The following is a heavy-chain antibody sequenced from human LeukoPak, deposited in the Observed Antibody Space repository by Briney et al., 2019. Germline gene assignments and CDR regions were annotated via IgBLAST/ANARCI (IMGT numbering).Heavy chain of an antibody. Sequence: SALTLVNPTQTLTLTCTFSGFSLRTSGVGLGWIRQPPGKALEWLALIYWDDDKRYSPSLKSRLTITKDTSKNQVVLTMTNMDPVDTATYYCAHTMVRGIILDYWGQGTLVTVSS. D-gene: IGHD3-10*01. CDR3: AHTMVRGIILDY. CDR2: IYWDDDK. CDR1: GFSLRTSGVG. V-gene: IGHV2-5*02. J-gene: IGHJ4*02.